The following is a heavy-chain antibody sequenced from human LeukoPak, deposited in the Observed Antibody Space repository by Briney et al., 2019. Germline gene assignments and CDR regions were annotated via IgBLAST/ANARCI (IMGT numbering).Heavy chain of an antibody. Sequence: PGGSLRLSCAASGFTLTTHWMNWVRQAPGGGLEWVDNIDPDGSAKYYVDSVKGRFTISKDNAKNLVYLQFNGLRTEDTAVYFCSGRSGFSSIYWGQGTLVTVSS. CDR1: GFTLTTHW. CDR2: IDPDGSAK. D-gene: IGHD6-19*01. V-gene: IGHV3-7*01. CDR3: SGRSGFSSIY. J-gene: IGHJ4*02.